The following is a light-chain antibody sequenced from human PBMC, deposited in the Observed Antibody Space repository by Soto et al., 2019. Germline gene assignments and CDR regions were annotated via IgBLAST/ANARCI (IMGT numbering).Light chain of an antibody. J-gene: IGKJ1*01. CDR2: AAS. V-gene: IGKV1-39*01. Sequence: DIQMTQPPSSLSASVGDTVTITCRASQSISNYLNWYQQKPGKAPKLLIYAASSLQSGVPSRFSGSGSGTDFTLTIVSLQPEDFASYYCQQSYTTPRTFGQGTKVDIK. CDR1: QSISNY. CDR3: QQSYTTPRT.